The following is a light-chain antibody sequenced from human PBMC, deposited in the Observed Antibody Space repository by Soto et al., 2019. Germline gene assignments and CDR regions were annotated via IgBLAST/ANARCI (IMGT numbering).Light chain of an antibody. CDR2: GAS. CDR3: QQYGSSPLT. CDR1: QNIGNK. Sequence: IVMTQSPGTLSVSPGERATLSCRASQNIGNKVGLYQQKPGQAPRLLIYGASTRATSIPDRFSGSGSGTGFTLTISRLEPEDFAVYYCQQYGSSPLTFGGGTKVDIK. J-gene: IGKJ4*01. V-gene: IGKV3-20*01.